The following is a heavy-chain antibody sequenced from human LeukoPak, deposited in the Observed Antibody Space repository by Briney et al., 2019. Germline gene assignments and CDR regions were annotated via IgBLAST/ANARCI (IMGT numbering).Heavy chain of an antibody. CDR3: AKRNTMVRGGPCFDY. Sequence: GGSLRLSCAASGFTFSSYAMSWVRQAPRKGLEWVSIIFGSGDTTYYADSVKGRFTVSRDNSKNMLYLQMNNLRPEDTAIYYCAKRNTMVRGGPCFDYWGQGLLVTVSS. CDR1: GFTFSSYA. CDR2: IFGSGDTT. J-gene: IGHJ4*02. V-gene: IGHV3-23*01. D-gene: IGHD3-10*01.